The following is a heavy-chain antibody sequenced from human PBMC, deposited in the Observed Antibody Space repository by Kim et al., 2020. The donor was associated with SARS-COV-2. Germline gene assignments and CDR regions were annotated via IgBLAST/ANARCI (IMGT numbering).Heavy chain of an antibody. CDR1: GYTFTSYY. Sequence: ASVKVSCKASGYTFTSYYMHWVRQAPGQGLEWMGIINPSGGSTSYAQKFQGRVTMTRDTSTSTVYMELSSLRSEDTAVYYCAREYGTYYYGSGIYWYFDLWGRGTLVTVSS. J-gene: IGHJ2*01. CDR2: INPSGGST. CDR3: AREYGTYYYGSGIYWYFDL. V-gene: IGHV1-46*01. D-gene: IGHD3-10*01.